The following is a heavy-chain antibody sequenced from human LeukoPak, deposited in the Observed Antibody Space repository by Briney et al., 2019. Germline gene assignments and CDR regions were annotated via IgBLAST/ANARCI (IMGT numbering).Heavy chain of an antibody. Sequence: SETLSLTCVVYSGSFSGYFWSWIRQPPGKGLEWIGEITPSGSTNYNPSLKSRVSISIDTSKKKLSLRLTSVTAADSAVYYCASSFYYDSRDYWGQGTLVTVSS. CDR3: ASSFYYDSRDY. CDR1: SGSFSGYF. CDR2: ITPSGST. D-gene: IGHD3-22*01. V-gene: IGHV4-34*01. J-gene: IGHJ4*02.